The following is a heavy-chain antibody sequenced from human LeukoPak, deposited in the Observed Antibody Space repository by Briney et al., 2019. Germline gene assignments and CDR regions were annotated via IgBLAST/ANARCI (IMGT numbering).Heavy chain of an antibody. D-gene: IGHD6-19*01. CDR3: ARAPEFSSGWLLDC. Sequence: SETLSLTCTVSGDSITSSAFYWGWIRQAPGKGLEWIGEINHSGSTNYNPSLKSRVTISVDTSKNQFSLKLSSVTAADTAVYYCARAPEFSSGWLLDCWGQGSLVTVSS. CDR2: INHSGST. CDR1: GDSITSSAFY. V-gene: IGHV4-39*01. J-gene: IGHJ4*02.